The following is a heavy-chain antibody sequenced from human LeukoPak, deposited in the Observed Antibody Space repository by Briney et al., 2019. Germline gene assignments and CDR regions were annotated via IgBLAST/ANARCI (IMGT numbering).Heavy chain of an antibody. V-gene: IGHV1-46*01. J-gene: IGHJ6*03. CDR2: ISPSGGST. D-gene: IGHD3-10*01. Sequence: ASVKVSCKAFGYTFTSNYMHWVRQAPRQGPEWMGVISPSGGSTTYAQKFQGRVTLTRDMSTSTDYLELSSLRSEDTAVYYCARLGITMVRGVIIRSYYYYYMDVWGKGTTITISS. CDR3: ARLGITMVRGVIIRSYYYYYMDV. CDR1: GYTFTSNY.